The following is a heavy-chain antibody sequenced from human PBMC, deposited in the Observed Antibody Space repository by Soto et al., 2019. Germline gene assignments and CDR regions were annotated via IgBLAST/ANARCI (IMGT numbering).Heavy chain of an antibody. CDR2: IKPDESEK. CDR1: GFTFSDSW. Sequence: ESGGGLVQPGGSLRLSCTASGFTFSDSWMTWVRQAPGKGLEWVARIKPDESEKKYADSVKGRFSISRDNAKNSMYLQMDSLRGEDTAVYYCVRGGSNYAYWGQGTLVTVSS. CDR3: VRGGSNYAY. J-gene: IGHJ4*02. V-gene: IGHV3-7*01. D-gene: IGHD4-4*01.